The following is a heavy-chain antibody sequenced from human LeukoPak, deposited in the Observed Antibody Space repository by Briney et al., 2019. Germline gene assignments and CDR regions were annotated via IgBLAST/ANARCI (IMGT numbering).Heavy chain of an antibody. CDR3: ARGLGTLNWFDL. CDR1: GGSFNNYY. CDR2: ISHSGAT. J-gene: IGHJ5*02. V-gene: IGHV4-34*01. D-gene: IGHD3-16*01. Sequence: PSETLSLTCAVYGGSFNNYYWNWIRQSPGKGLEWIAEISHSGATNNNPSLKSRVTLSVDTSKNQFSLRLTSVTAADSAVYYCARGLGTLNWFDLWGLGTLVTVSA.